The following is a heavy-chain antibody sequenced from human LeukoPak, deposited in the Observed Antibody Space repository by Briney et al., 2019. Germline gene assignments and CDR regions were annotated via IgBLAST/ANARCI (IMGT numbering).Heavy chain of an antibody. CDR3: AKRWLGTATLPYPFDI. Sequence: GGSLRLSCAASGFTFSSYAMSWVRQAPGKGLEWVSAISGSGGSTYYADSVKGRFTIFRDNSKNTLYLQMNSLRAEDTAVYYCAKRWLGTATLPYPFDIWGQGTMVTVSS. D-gene: IGHD5-18*01. CDR1: GFTFSSYA. J-gene: IGHJ3*02. CDR2: ISGSGGST. V-gene: IGHV3-23*01.